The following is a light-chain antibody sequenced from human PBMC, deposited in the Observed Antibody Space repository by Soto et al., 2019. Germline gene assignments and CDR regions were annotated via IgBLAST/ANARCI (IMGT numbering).Light chain of an antibody. Sequence: EIVLAQSPATLSLSPGERATLSCRASQSISSYLAWYQQKPGQAPRLIIYDASNRANGIPARFSGSGSGTDFTITISSMEPEDFAVYYCQQRRNWPLLTFGGGTKVEIK. CDR3: QQRRNWPLLT. V-gene: IGKV3-11*01. J-gene: IGKJ4*01. CDR2: DAS. CDR1: QSISSY.